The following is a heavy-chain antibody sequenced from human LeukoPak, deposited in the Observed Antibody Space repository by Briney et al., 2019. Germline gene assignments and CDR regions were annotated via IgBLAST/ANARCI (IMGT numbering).Heavy chain of an antibody. CDR3: ARGGTPGYSSGRIDY. J-gene: IGHJ4*02. D-gene: IGHD6-19*01. V-gene: IGHV3-53*04. CDR1: GFTVSSNY. Sequence: GGSLRLSCVASGFTVSSNYMSCVRHAPGKGLEWVSVIYSAGNTSYEDSVKGRFTISRHNSENTLYLHMNSLRVEDTAVYFCARGGTPGYSSGRIDYWGQGTLVTVSS. CDR2: IYSAGNT.